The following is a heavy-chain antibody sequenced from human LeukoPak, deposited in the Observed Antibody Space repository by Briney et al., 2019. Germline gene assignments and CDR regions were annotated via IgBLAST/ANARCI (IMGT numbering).Heavy chain of an antibody. Sequence: SETLSLTXSVSGGSICSSGYYWNWIGQPPGEGLQWVGSIYYSGTTYYNSSLKSRVTISEDTSKNRFSLMLTSVTAADTAVYYCARQVSDYFYYYIDVWGEGTTVIVSS. CDR2: IYYSGTT. J-gene: IGHJ6*03. CDR3: ARQVSDYFYYYIDV. V-gene: IGHV4-39*01. CDR1: GGSICSSGYY.